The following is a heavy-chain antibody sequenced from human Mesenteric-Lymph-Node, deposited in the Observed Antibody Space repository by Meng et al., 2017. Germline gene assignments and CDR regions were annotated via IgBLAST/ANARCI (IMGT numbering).Heavy chain of an antibody. CDR2: INHSGST. V-gene: IGHV4-34*01. D-gene: IGHD5-12*01. CDR3: ARVLEKVGDGNNWFDP. J-gene: IGHJ5*02. CDR1: GGSFSGYY. Sequence: GSLRLSCAVYGGSFSGYYWSWIRQPPGKGLEWIGEINHSGSTNYNPSLKSRVTISVDTSKNQFSLKLSSVTAADTAVYYCARVLEKVGDGNNWFDPWGQGTLVTVSS.